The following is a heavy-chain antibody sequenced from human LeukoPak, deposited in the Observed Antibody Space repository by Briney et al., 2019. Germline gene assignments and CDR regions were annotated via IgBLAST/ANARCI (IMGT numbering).Heavy chain of an antibody. D-gene: IGHD6-19*01. V-gene: IGHV3-7*01. Sequence: GGSLRLSCAASGFIFSSYWMSWVRQAPGKGLEWVANIKQDGSEKYYVDSVKGRFTISRDNAKNSLYLQMNSLRAEDTAVYFCARADYSSGWYSAEYFQYWGQGTLVTVSS. CDR2: IKQDGSEK. CDR3: ARADYSSGWYSAEYFQY. J-gene: IGHJ1*01. CDR1: GFIFSSYW.